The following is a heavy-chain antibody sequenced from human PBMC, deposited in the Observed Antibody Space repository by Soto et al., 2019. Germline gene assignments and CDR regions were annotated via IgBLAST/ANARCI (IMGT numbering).Heavy chain of an antibody. D-gene: IGHD3-10*02. Sequence: GGSLRLSCAASGFTFSSYGMHWVRQAPGKGLEWVAVISYDGSNKYYADSVKGRFTISRDNSKNTLYLQMNSLRAEDTAVYYCAKDLGVRGVYYYYYYYGMDVWGQGTTVTVSS. CDR3: AKDLGVRGVYYYYYYYGMDV. V-gene: IGHV3-30*18. CDR1: GFTFSSYG. CDR2: ISYDGSNK. J-gene: IGHJ6*02.